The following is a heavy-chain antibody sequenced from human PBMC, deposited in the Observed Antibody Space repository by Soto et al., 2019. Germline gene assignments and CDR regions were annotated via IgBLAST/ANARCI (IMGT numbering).Heavy chain of an antibody. CDR1: GGPFSSYT. V-gene: IGHV1-69*08. CDR2: IIPILGIA. Sequence: QVQLVQSGAEVKKPGSSVKVSCKASGGPFSSYTISWVRQAPGQGLEWMGRIIPILGIANYAQKFQGRVTITADKSTSTAYMELSSLRSEDTAVYYCARDRSGSYFSYYYYGMDVWGQGTTVTVSS. D-gene: IGHD1-26*01. J-gene: IGHJ6*02. CDR3: ARDRSGSYFSYYYYGMDV.